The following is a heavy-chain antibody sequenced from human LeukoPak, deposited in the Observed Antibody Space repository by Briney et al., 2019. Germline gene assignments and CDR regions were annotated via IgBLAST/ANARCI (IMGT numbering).Heavy chain of an antibody. V-gene: IGHV3-48*03. CDR1: GLTFSSYE. CDR2: TGGPGSNA. CDR3: AREERDTARLPYYDH. Sequence: PARCMTLLCAPSGLTFSSYEMNWVRQAPGKWLEWVSYTGGPGSNAYYADSVKGRFTVSRDNTMNSLYLQMNRLRAEDTAVYYCAREERDTARLPYYDHWGQGTLVTVSS. J-gene: IGHJ4*02. D-gene: IGHD5-18*01.